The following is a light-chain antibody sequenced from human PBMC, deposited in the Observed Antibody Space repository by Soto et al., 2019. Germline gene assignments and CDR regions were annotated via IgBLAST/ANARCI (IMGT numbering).Light chain of an antibody. CDR1: SSDVGNYNY. CDR3: SSYTTSSTLYI. J-gene: IGLJ1*01. V-gene: IGLV2-14*01. Sequence: QSALTQPASVSGSPGQSITISCTGTSSDVGNYNYVSWYQQHPGKAPQLMIFQVSNRASGVSNRFSGSKSGDTASLTISGLQAVDEADYYCSSYTTSSTLYIFGTGTKVTVL. CDR2: QVS.